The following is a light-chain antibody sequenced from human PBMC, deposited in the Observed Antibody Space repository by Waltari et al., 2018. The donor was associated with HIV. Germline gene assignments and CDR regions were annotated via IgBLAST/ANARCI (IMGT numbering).Light chain of an antibody. CDR3: GTWDSGLTMTWV. CDR2: END. J-gene: IGLJ3*02. V-gene: IGLV1-51*02. Sequence: QFVLTQPPSVSAAPGQKVTISCSGTSSNIGNNYVSWYQQLPGTAPKPLIYENDKRPSWISDRFAGSKSGTSATLGITGLQTGDEADYYCGTWDSGLTMTWVFGGGTKVTVL. CDR1: SSNIGNNY.